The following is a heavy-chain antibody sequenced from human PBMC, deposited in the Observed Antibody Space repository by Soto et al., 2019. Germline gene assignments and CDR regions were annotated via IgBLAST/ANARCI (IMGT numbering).Heavy chain of an antibody. Sequence: PSETLSLTCTVSGGSISSYYWSWIRQPPGKGLEWIGYIYYSGSTNYNPSLKSRVTISVDTSKNQFSLKLSSVTAADTAVYYCARELGSSGWYGIDYWGQGTLVTVSS. J-gene: IGHJ4*02. CDR3: ARELGSSGWYGIDY. CDR2: IYYSGST. V-gene: IGHV4-59*01. D-gene: IGHD6-19*01. CDR1: GGSISSYY.